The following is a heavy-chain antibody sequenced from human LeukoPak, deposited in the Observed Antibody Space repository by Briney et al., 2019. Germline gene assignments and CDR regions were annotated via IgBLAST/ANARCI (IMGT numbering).Heavy chain of an antibody. J-gene: IGHJ4*02. V-gene: IGHV3-66*01. CDR1: GFTVSSNY. Sequence: GGSLRLSCAASGFTVSSNYMSWVRQAPGKGLEWVSVIYSGGSTHYADSVKGRFTISRDNSKNTLYLQMNSLRAEDTAVYYCASKNYYDSSGSYYLDYWGQGTLVTVSS. CDR2: IYSGGST. CDR3: ASKNYYDSSGSYYLDY. D-gene: IGHD3-22*01.